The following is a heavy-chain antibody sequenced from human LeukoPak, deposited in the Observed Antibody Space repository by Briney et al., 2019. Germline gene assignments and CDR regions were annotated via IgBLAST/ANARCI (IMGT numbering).Heavy chain of an antibody. Sequence: RPGGSLRLSCAASGYAFSSHGLTWVRQAPGKGLEWVSAISGSGGSTYYADSVKGRFTISRDNSNNTLYLQMNSLRAEDTALYYCAKDRGVLPAPRGYYFDYWGQGTLVTVSS. J-gene: IGHJ4*02. CDR1: GYAFSSHG. D-gene: IGHD2-2*01. CDR2: ISGSGGST. CDR3: AKDRGVLPAPRGYYFDY. V-gene: IGHV3-23*01.